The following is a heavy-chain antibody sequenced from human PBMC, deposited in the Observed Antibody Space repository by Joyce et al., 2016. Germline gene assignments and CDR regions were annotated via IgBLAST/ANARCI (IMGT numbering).Heavy chain of an antibody. CDR2: LYHNDST. J-gene: IGHJ4*02. CDR1: GASVSSGGYS. V-gene: IGHV4-30-2*01. Sequence: LQLQESGSGLVKPSQTLSLTCAVSGASVSSGGYSWSWIRQPPGKGLEWIGYLYHNDSTYDSPSLKSRVTRSVDRSKNQFSLKLASVTAADTSVYYCASGFNFKGRSFFDYWGQGALVTVSS. D-gene: IGHD3-10*01. CDR3: ASGFNFKGRSFFDY.